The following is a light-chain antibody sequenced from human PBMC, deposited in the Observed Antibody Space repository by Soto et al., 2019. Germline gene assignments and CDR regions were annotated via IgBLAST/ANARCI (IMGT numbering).Light chain of an antibody. CDR3: CSYAPISTVV. Sequence: QSAVTQPASVSGSPGPSVTISCTGTSSDVGSYNFVSWYQQHPGKAPKLMIYEENKRPSGVSNRFSGSKSGNTASLTISGLQAEDEAHYYCCSYAPISTVVFGGGTKLTVL. J-gene: IGLJ3*02. CDR2: EEN. CDR1: SSDVGSYNF. V-gene: IGLV2-23*01.